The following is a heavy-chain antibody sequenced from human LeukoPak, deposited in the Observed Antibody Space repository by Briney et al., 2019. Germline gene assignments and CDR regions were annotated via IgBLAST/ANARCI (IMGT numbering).Heavy chain of an antibody. CDR2: IYYSGST. J-gene: IGHJ6*03. Sequence: PSETLSLTCTVSGGSISSSSYYWGWIRQPPGKGLEWIGSIYYSGSTYYNPSLKSRVTISVDTSKNQFSLKPSSVTAADTAVYYCANILGYYDSSGYYYFRYYYYYMDVWGKGTTVTVSS. CDR1: GGSISSSSYY. D-gene: IGHD3-22*01. CDR3: ANILGYYDSSGYYYFRYYYYYMDV. V-gene: IGHV4-39*01.